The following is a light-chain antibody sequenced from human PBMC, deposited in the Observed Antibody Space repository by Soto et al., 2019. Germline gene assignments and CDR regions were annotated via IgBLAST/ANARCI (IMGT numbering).Light chain of an antibody. CDR3: QQYHWEPDT. CDR1: RLVGGDT. Sequence: EIAFLASRCPLSFSPGEIASLSCWATRLVGGDTLAWFQQRPGKAPRLVIYGASNRAGGIPDRFSGSGSGTDFTLTVSRLEPEDFAMYYCQQYHWEPDTFGQGTRLEIK. CDR2: GAS. J-gene: IGKJ5*01. V-gene: IGKV3-20*01.